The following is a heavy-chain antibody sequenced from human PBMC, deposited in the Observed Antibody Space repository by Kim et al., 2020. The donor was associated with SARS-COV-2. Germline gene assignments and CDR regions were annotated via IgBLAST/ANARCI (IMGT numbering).Heavy chain of an antibody. D-gene: IGHD5-12*01. CDR1: GYTFTGYY. CDR3: AREGMATISF. CDR2: INPNSCGT. J-gene: IGHJ4*02. V-gene: IGHV1-2*02. Sequence: ASVKVSCKASGYTFTGYYMHWVRQAPGQGLEWMGWINPNSCGTNYAQKFQGRVTMTRDTSISTAYMELSRLRSYDTAVYYCAREGMATISFWGQGTLVTVSS.